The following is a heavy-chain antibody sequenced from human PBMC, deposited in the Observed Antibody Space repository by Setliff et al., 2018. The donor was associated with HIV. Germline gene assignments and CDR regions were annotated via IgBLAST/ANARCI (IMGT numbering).Heavy chain of an antibody. D-gene: IGHD3-3*01. CDR1: GFTFSSYE. Sequence: GGSLRLSCAASGFTFSSYEMNWVRQAPGKGLEWVSYISSSGSTIYYADSVKGRFTISRDNAKNSLYLQMNSLRAEDTAVYYCARERLRFLEWLPLDSWGQGSLVTVSS. V-gene: IGHV3-48*03. CDR3: ARERLRFLEWLPLDS. CDR2: ISSSGSTI. J-gene: IGHJ4*02.